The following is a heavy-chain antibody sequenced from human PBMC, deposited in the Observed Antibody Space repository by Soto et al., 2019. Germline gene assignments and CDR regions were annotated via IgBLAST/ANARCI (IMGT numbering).Heavy chain of an antibody. Sequence: GGSLRLSCAASGFTFSSYSMNWVRQAPGKGLEWVSSISSSSSYIYYADSVKGRFTISRDNAKNSLYLQMNSLRAEDTAVYYCARDRMVYATDVFDYWGQGTLVTVSS. CDR2: ISSSSSYI. CDR3: ARDRMVYATDVFDY. CDR1: GFTFSSYS. D-gene: IGHD2-8*01. J-gene: IGHJ4*02. V-gene: IGHV3-21*01.